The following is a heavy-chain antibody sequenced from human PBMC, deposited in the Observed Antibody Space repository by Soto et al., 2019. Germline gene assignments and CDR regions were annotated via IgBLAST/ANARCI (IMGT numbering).Heavy chain of an antibody. D-gene: IGHD1-26*01. CDR2: VYYSGGA. Sequence: SETLSLTCTVSGGSISGYYWSWIRQPPGKGLEWIGNVYYSGGAKYNPSVKRRVSISVDTSKNQFSLNLSSVTAADTAVYYCTRDSDGRMTPNPYYYYGMDVWGPGITVTVSS. J-gene: IGHJ6*02. CDR1: GGSISGYY. CDR3: TRDSDGRMTPNPYYYYGMDV. V-gene: IGHV4-59*01.